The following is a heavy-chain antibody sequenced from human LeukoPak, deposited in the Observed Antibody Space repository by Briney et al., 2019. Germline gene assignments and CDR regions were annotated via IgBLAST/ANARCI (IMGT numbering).Heavy chain of an antibody. Sequence: GGSLRLSCAASGFTFSSHSLSWVRQAPGKGLEWVSSLSGSGYNTYYADSVKGRFTISRDNSKNTVYLQMNSLRAEDTAVYYCAKDPYGTRYFDYWGQGTLVTVSS. J-gene: IGHJ4*02. D-gene: IGHD2-2*01. CDR1: GFTFSSHS. V-gene: IGHV3-23*01. CDR2: LSGSGYNT. CDR3: AKDPYGTRYFDY.